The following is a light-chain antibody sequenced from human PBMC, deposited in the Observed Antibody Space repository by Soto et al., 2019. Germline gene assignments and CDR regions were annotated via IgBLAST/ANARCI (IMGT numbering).Light chain of an antibody. J-gene: IGKJ1*01. V-gene: IGKV3-20*01. Sequence: EIVLTQSPATLSSFPGDRVNLSCRASQYINTRLAWYQYRHGQAPRVLIYQTSIRAAGIPARFSAIGSGTDFTLNISRMEPEDGEVYGGQQYGSSPRTFGQGTKVEIK. CDR1: QYINTR. CDR3: QQYGSSPRT. CDR2: QTS.